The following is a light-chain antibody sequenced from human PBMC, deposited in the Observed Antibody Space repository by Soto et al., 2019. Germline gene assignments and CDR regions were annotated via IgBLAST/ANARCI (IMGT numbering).Light chain of an antibody. V-gene: IGKV3-11*01. CDR1: QTVSSY. CDR2: DAT. CDR3: QQRYNWPPYT. J-gene: IGKJ2*01. Sequence: EIVLTHSPATLSLSPGERATLSCRASQTVSSYLAWYQQKPGQAPRLLIYDATNRATGIPARFSGSGSGTDFTLTISSLEPEEFAVYYCQQRYNWPPYTFGQGTKLEIK.